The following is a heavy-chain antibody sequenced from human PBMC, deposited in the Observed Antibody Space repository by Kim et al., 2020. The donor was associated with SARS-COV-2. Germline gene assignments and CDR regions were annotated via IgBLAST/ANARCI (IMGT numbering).Heavy chain of an antibody. V-gene: IGHV3-30*18. CDR1: GLNFNGYY. J-gene: IGHJ4*01. Sequence: GGSLRLSCAASGLNFNGYYMNWVRQAPGRGLEWVSVITPDGPNIYYADSVKGRFTISRDNSNNTLYLQMNSLTAEDTAVYYCAKDGYSLYYFSVYFFDY. CDR2: ITPDGPNI. CDR3: AKDGYSLYYFSVYFFDY. D-gene: IGHD3-16*02.